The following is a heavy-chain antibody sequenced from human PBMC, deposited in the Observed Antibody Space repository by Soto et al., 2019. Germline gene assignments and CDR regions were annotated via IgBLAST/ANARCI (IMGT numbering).Heavy chain of an antibody. CDR1: GYTFTSYG. V-gene: IGHV1-18*04. J-gene: IGHJ4*01. CDR2: ISAYNGNT. D-gene: IGHD3-22*01. Sequence: ASVKVSCKASGYTFTSYGISWVGQAPEQGHELMGWISAYNGNTNYPQKFQGRVTMTTDISTSTAYMELRILRSDDTAVYYCARQKYYYDTSGYFMPDYWG. CDR3: ARQKYYYDTSGYFMPDY.